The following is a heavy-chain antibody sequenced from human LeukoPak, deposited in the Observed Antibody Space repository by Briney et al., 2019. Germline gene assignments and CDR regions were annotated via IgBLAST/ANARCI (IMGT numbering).Heavy chain of an antibody. Sequence: PSETLSLTCTVSGGSISSGSYYWSWIRQPAGKGLEWIGRIYTSGSTNYNPSLKSRVTISVDTSKNQFSLKLSSVTAADTAVYYCARGARGNSVEIDLWGRGTLVTVSS. CDR2: IYTSGST. J-gene: IGHJ2*01. V-gene: IGHV4-61*02. CDR3: ARGARGNSVEIDL. CDR1: GGSISSGSYY. D-gene: IGHD4-23*01.